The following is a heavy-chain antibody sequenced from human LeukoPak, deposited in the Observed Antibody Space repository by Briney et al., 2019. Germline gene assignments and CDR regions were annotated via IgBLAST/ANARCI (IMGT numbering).Heavy chain of an antibody. CDR3: ARGFPPRIYYDSSGYYSYYFDY. V-gene: IGHV1-18*01. CDR2: ISGYNGHT. D-gene: IGHD3-22*01. Sequence: GASVKVSCKTSGYTFTNYGISWVRQAPVQGLEWMGWISGYNGHTNYAQKLQGRVTMTTDTSTSTAYMDLRSLRSDDTAVYYCARGFPPRIYYDSSGYYSYYFDYWGQGTPVTVSS. J-gene: IGHJ4*02. CDR1: GYTFTNYG.